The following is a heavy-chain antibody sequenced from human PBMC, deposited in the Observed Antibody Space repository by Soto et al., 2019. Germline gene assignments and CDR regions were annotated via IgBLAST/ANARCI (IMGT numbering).Heavy chain of an antibody. V-gene: IGHV2-70*11. CDR1: AFSLSTGGVG. Sequence: VSGPTLVNPTQTLTLTCTFSAFSLSTGGVGVGWIRQPPGKALEWLARIDWDDDKYYNKSLETRLTISKDTSRNQVVLTMTNMDPVDTATYYCARIPGYCVSINCYSRLGYDTLAVWGQGTKVTVSS. CDR2: IDWDDDK. J-gene: IGHJ3*01. D-gene: IGHD2-2*01. CDR3: ARIPGYCVSINCYSRLGYDTLAV.